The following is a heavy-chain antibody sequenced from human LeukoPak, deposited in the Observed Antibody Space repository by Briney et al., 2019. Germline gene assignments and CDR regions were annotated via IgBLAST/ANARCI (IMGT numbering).Heavy chain of an antibody. CDR3: ARDLGPGNFDS. CDR2: ISGSNGNT. CDR1: GGTFSSYA. D-gene: IGHD7-27*01. Sequence: GASVKVSCKASGGTFSSYAISWVRQAPGQGLEWMGWISGSNGNTNYAQILQGRVTMTTDTSTGTAYMELRGLRSDDTAVYYCARDLGPGNFDSWGQGTLVTVSS. V-gene: IGHV1-18*01. J-gene: IGHJ4*02.